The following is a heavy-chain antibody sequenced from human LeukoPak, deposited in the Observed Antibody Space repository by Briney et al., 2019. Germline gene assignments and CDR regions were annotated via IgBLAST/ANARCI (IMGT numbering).Heavy chain of an antibody. V-gene: IGHV1-24*01. J-gene: IGHJ4*02. Sequence: ASVTVSCKVSGYTLTELSMHWVRQAPGKGREWMGGFDPEDGETIYAQKFQGRVTITEDTSTDTAYMELSSLRSEDTAVYYCASGYSSSRGDYWGQGTLVTVSS. D-gene: IGHD6-13*01. CDR1: GYTLTELS. CDR2: FDPEDGET. CDR3: ASGYSSSRGDY.